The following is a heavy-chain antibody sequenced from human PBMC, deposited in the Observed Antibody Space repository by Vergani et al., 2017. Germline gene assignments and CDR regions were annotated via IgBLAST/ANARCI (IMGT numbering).Heavy chain of an antibody. CDR2: VNHGGST. V-gene: IGHV4-34*01. D-gene: IGHD3-16*02. CDR3: ASIARAPTRRNPPPDY. CDR1: GGSFSDYY. Sequence: QVQLQEWGAGLLKTSETLSLTCGVSGGSFSDYYWSWIRQAPGMGLEWIGEVNHGGSTNYNPSLKSRVSISVDTSKNQFSLQLPSVTAADSALYFCASIARAPTRRNPPPDYWGQGILVTVSS. J-gene: IGHJ4*02.